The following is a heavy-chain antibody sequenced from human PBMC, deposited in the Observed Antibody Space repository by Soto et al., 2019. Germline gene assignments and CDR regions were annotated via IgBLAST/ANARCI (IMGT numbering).Heavy chain of an antibody. D-gene: IGHD7-27*01. CDR1: GYTFTGYY. J-gene: IGHJ5*02. CDR2: INPNSGGT. CDR3: AMAKLGISNWCDP. Sequence: ASVKVSCKASGYTFTGYYMHWVRQAPGQGLEWMGWINPNSGGTNYAQKFQDWVTITSDTSISTAYMDLSRLRYDDTAVYYCAMAKLGISNWCDPWGQGTLVTVSS. V-gene: IGHV1-2*04.